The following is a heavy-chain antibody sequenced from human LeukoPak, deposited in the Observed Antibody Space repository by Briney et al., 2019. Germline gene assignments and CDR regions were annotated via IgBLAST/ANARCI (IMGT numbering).Heavy chain of an antibody. Sequence: SETLSLTCTVSGGSISSSNTYWGWIRQPPGRGLEWIATIYYSGSTYYNPSLKSRVTISVDTSKNQFSLKLSSVTAADTAVYYCARGREAGYNYKALFDPWGQGTLVSVSS. D-gene: IGHD5-18*01. CDR2: IYYSGST. V-gene: IGHV4-39*07. CDR3: ARGREAGYNYKALFDP. CDR1: GGSISSSNTY. J-gene: IGHJ5*02.